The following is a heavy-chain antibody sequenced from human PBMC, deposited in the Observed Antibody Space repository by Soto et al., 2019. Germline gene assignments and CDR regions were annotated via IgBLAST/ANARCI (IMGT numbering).Heavy chain of an antibody. D-gene: IGHD6-19*01. CDR3: VRVIGGWCYFDH. Sequence: APVKVSCKASGYTFTSYAMHWVRQAPGQRLEWMGWINAGNGKTKYSQKFQGRVTITWDTSASTACMDLISLRFQDTAVYYCVRVIGGWCYFDHGSQGTLVTVSS. J-gene: IGHJ4*02. CDR1: GYTFTSYA. V-gene: IGHV1-3*01. CDR2: INAGNGKT.